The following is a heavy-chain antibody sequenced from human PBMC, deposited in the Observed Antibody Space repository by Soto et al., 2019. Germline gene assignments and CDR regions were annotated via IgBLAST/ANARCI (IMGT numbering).Heavy chain of an antibody. D-gene: IGHD3-3*01. CDR1: GGSISSGDYY. J-gene: IGHJ4*02. V-gene: IGHV4-30-4*01. Sequence: SETLSLTCAVSGGSISSGDYYWSWIRQPPGKGLEWIGYIYYSGSTYYNPSLKSRVTISVDTSKDQFSLKLSSVTAADTAVYYCARGGFGVVNAFDYWGQGTLVTVSS. CDR3: ARGGFGVVNAFDY. CDR2: IYYSGST.